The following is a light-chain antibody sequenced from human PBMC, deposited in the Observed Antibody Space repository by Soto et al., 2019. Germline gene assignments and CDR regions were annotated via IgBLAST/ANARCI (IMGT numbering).Light chain of an antibody. J-gene: IGLJ3*02. CDR2: EVT. CDR1: SSDIGDYDY. V-gene: IGLV2-14*01. CDR3: SSYTSNTSLV. Sequence: QSALTQPASVSGSPGQSITISCTGTSSDIGDYDYVSWYQQHPGKAPKLLIYEVTNRPSGVSNRFSASKSGHTASLTISGLQPDDEANYYCSSYTSNTSLVFGAGTKLTVL.